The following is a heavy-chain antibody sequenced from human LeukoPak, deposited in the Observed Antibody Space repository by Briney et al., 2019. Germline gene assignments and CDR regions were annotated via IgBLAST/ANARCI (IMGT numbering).Heavy chain of an antibody. Sequence: SETLSLTCTVSGGSISSYYWSWIRQPPGKGLEWIGYIYYSGSTNYNPSLKSRVTISVDTSKNQFSLKLSSVTAADTAVYYCARGHVDTAMVDWGQGTLVTVSS. D-gene: IGHD5-18*01. CDR2: IYYSGST. CDR3: ARGHVDTAMVD. J-gene: IGHJ4*02. CDR1: GGSISSYY. V-gene: IGHV4-59*01.